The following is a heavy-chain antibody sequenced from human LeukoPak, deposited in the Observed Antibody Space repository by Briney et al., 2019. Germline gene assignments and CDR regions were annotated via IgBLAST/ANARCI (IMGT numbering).Heavy chain of an antibody. Sequence: PGGSLGLSCAASGFTFRSYAMTWVRQAPGKGLEWVSAITIGITTYYAESVKGRFTISRDNSKNTLYLQMNSLRAEDTAVYYCAKDRGDSGWYLDYWGQGTLVTVSS. V-gene: IGHV3-23*01. D-gene: IGHD6-19*01. CDR2: ITIGITT. CDR3: AKDRGDSGWYLDY. CDR1: GFTFRSYA. J-gene: IGHJ4*02.